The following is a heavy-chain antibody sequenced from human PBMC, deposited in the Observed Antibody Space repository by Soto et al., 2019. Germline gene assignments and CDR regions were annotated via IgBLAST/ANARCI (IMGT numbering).Heavy chain of an antibody. V-gene: IGHV1-18*01. Sequence: QVQLVQSGAEVKKPGASVKVSYKASGYTFTSYGISWVRQAPGQGLEWMGWISAYNGNTNYAQKLQGRVTMTTDTSTSTAYMELRSLRSDDTAVYYCARGSYYDSSGYGGRAFDYWGQGTLVTVSS. J-gene: IGHJ4*02. CDR3: ARGSYYDSSGYGGRAFDY. CDR2: ISAYNGNT. CDR1: GYTFTSYG. D-gene: IGHD3-22*01.